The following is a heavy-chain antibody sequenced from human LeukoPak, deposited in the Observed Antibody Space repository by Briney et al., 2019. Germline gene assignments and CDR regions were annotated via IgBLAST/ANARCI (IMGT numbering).Heavy chain of an antibody. CDR2: IYYSGST. CDR1: GGSISSYH. V-gene: IGHV4-59*08. D-gene: IGHD3-22*01. CDR3: ASQGYDSSGRKGAMGAFDI. J-gene: IGHJ3*02. Sequence: SETLSLTCTVSGGSISSYHWSWVRQPPGKGLEWIGYIYYSGSTNYNPSLKSRVTISVDTSKNQFSLKLSSVTAADTAVYYCASQGYDSSGRKGAMGAFDIWGQGTMVTVSS.